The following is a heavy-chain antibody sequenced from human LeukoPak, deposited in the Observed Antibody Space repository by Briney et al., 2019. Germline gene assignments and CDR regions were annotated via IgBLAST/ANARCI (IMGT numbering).Heavy chain of an antibody. CDR3: ARGKVLEWLLLGYYYYGMDV. CDR1: GGTFSSYA. J-gene: IGHJ6*02. V-gene: IGHV1-69*13. Sequence: ASVKVSCKASGGTFSSYAISWVRQAPGQGLEWMGGIIPIFGTANYAQKFQGRVTITADESTSTAYMELSSLRSEDTAVYYCARGKVLEWLLLGYYYYGMDVWGQGTTVTASS. D-gene: IGHD3-3*01. CDR2: IIPIFGTA.